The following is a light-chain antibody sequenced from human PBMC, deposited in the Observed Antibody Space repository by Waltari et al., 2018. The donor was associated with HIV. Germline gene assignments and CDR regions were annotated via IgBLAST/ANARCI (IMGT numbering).Light chain of an antibody. V-gene: IGLV1-40*01. J-gene: IGLJ3*02. CDR2: GNN. Sequence: QSVLTQPPSVSGAPGQRVTIPCTGSSSNIGAGYDVHWYPQLPGTAPKLLIYGNNNRPSGVPDRFSGSKSGTSASLAITGLQAEDEADYYCQSYDSSLSGWVFGGGTKLTVL. CDR1: SSNIGAGYD. CDR3: QSYDSSLSGWV.